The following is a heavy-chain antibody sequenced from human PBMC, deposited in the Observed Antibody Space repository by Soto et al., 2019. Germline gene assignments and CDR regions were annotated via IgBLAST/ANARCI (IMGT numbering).Heavy chain of an antibody. CDR3: ARHGEHYDILPGYPGTVWYFDL. Sequence: QLQLQESGPGLVKPSETLSLTCTVSGGSISSSSYYWGWIRQPPGKGLEWIGSFYYSGSTYYNPSLKSRVTISVYTSKNQFSLKLSSVTAADTAVYYCARHGEHYDILPGYPGTVWYFDLWGRGTLVTVSS. J-gene: IGHJ2*01. CDR2: FYYSGST. CDR1: GGSISSSSYY. D-gene: IGHD3-9*01. V-gene: IGHV4-39*01.